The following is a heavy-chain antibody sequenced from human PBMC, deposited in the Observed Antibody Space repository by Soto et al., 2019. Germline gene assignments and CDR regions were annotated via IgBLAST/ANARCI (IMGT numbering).Heavy chain of an antibody. J-gene: IGHJ2*01. V-gene: IGHV1-18*01. CDR1: GYTFSDYA. D-gene: IGHD2-15*01. CDR3: ERCYCSVGSFYACWHFDL. Sequence: QVRLVQSGGEVKKPGPSVKVSCQASGYTFSDYAISWVRQAPGQGLEWMGWISAATRNTDQAQNFKGRVIMTLDTSTHTAYRELRSVRSDDTAVYYCERCYCSVGSFYACWHFDLWGQGTLFPVSS. CDR2: ISAATRNT.